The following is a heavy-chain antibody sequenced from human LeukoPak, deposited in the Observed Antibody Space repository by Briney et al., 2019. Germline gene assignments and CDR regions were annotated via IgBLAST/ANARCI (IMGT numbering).Heavy chain of an antibody. CDR3: ARRGYSYDFDY. V-gene: IGHV5-51*01. CDR1: GYSFTKNW. J-gene: IGHJ4*02. D-gene: IGHD5-18*01. CDR2: IFPGDSDT. Sequence: GESRKISCQGSGYSFTKNWIGWVRQMPGKGLEGMGVIFPGDSDTRYSPYFQGQVIMSVDKTFNTAYLHWSSLKASDTAIYYCARRGYSYDFDYWGQGTLVTVSS.